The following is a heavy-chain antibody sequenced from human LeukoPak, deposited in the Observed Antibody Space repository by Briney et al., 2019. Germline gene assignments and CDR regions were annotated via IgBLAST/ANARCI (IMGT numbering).Heavy chain of an antibody. D-gene: IGHD6-13*01. V-gene: IGHV3-7*01. CDR3: ARLRQLLGYSYYYYMDV. CDR1: GFTFSSYW. J-gene: IGHJ6*03. CDR2: IKQDGSEK. Sequence: GALRLSCAASGFTFSSYWMSWVRQAPGKGLEWVANIKQDGSEKSFVDSAKGRFTISRDNAKNSLYLQMNSLRVEDTAVYYCARLRQLLGYSYYYYMDVWGKGTTVTVSS.